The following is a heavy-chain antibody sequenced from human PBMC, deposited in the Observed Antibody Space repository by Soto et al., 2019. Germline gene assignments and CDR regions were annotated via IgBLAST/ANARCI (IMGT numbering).Heavy chain of an antibody. D-gene: IGHD1-26*01. CDR3: ARGIVQFDY. V-gene: IGHV4-59*12. CDR2: IYYSGST. J-gene: IGHJ4*02. CDR1: GGSISSYY. Sequence: QVQLQESGPGLVKPSETLSLTCTVSGGSISSYYWSWIRQPPGKGLEWIGCIYYSGSTNYNPSLNTRVNISVDTSKNQSSLKLSSVTAPDTAVYYCARGIVQFDYWGQGTLVTVSS.